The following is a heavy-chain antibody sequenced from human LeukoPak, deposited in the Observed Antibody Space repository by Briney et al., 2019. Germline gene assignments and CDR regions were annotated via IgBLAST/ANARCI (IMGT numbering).Heavy chain of an antibody. V-gene: IGHV1-2*06. D-gene: IGHD6-19*01. CDR2: INPNSGGT. CDR1: GYTLTGSY. CDR3: ARGGTDRGWFLDY. J-gene: IGHJ4*02. Sequence: GASVKVSCKASGYTLTGSYVHWVRQAPGQGLEWMGRINPNSGGTNYAQKFQGSVTMTRDTSISTAYMELSRLSSDDTAVYYCARGGTDRGWFLDYWGQGTLVTVSS.